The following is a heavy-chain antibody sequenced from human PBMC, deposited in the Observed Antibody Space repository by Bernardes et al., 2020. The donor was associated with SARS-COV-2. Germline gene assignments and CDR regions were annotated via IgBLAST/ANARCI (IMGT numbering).Heavy chain of an antibody. D-gene: IGHD4-4*01. Sequence: GGSLGLSCTASGFTFSSYTFNWVRQAPGKGLAWVSSISTSSSYISYSDSVRGRFTISRDNAKSSVYLQLSSLRAEDTAVYYCARVDFSNLYYFDYWGQGTLVTVSS. CDR3: ARVDFSNLYYFDY. V-gene: IGHV3-21*06. J-gene: IGHJ4*02. CDR2: ISTSSSYI. CDR1: GFTFSSYT.